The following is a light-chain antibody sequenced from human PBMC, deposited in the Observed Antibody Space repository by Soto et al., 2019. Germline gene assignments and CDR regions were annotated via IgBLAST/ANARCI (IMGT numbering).Light chain of an antibody. Sequence: QSVLTQPPSVSAAPGKKVTISCSGSSSNIGNNYVSWYQHLPGTAPKLLIYDNNKRPSGIPDRFSGSKSGTSATLGITGLQTGDEADYYCGTWDSSLSAVVFGGGTKLTVL. CDR3: GTWDSSLSAVV. CDR2: DNN. J-gene: IGLJ2*01. CDR1: SSNIGNNY. V-gene: IGLV1-51*01.